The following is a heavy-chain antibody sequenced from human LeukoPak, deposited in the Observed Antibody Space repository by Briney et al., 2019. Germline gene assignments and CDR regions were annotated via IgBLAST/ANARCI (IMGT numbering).Heavy chain of an antibody. Sequence: GGSLRLSCAASGFTFSSYEMNWVRQAPGKGLEWVSYISSSGSTIYYADSVKGRFTISRDNAKNSLYLQMNSLRAEDTAVYYCARGFYYDSSGYLPDYWGQGTLVTVSS. CDR3: ARGFYYDSSGYLPDY. CDR1: GFTFSSYE. D-gene: IGHD3-22*01. CDR2: ISSSGSTI. J-gene: IGHJ4*02. V-gene: IGHV3-48*03.